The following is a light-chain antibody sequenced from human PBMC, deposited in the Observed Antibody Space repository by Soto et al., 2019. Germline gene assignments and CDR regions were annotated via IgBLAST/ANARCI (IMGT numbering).Light chain of an antibody. J-gene: IGKJ1*01. CDR3: QQYNNWPQT. CDR2: DTS. CDR1: QSVSSN. Sequence: EIVMTQSPATLSVSLGERATLSCRASQSVSSNFAWYQQRPGQAPRLLIYDTSTRATGVPARFSGSGSGTEFTLTISSLQSEDFAVYYCQQYNNWPQTFGQGTKVDIK. V-gene: IGKV3-15*01.